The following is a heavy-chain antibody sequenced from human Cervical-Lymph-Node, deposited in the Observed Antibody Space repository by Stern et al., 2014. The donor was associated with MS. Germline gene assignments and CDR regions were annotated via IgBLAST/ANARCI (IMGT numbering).Heavy chain of an antibody. J-gene: IGHJ5*02. CDR2: IIPLFGTV. CDR1: GVTFSSHG. D-gene: IGHD6-19*01. CDR3: ARDQSSGWWGWFDT. Sequence: QMQLVQSEAEFKKPGASVKVSCKASGVTFSSHGLHWIRQAPGKWLEWMGVIIPLFGTVNYAQKFRGRVTITADESASVGYMELSSLTFEDTAVYYCARDQSSGWWGWFDTWGQGTLVSVSS. V-gene: IGHV1-69*01.